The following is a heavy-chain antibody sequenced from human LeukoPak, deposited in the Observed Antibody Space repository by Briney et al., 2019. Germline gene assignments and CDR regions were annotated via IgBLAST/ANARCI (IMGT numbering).Heavy chain of an antibody. CDR2: ISTNNANT. D-gene: IGHD3-3*01. Sequence: SVNEYATTSGYALTNFSISSVPQAPGQGLEWMGWISTNNANTTYTQRFQGRVTLTTDTSKSPAYMELWSLRSDVTAVYYCARARPYDFLYGYRSDDHYYSYM. V-gene: IGHV1-18*01. CDR3: ARARPYDFLYGYRSDDHYYSYM. J-gene: IGHJ6*03. CDR1: GYALTNFS.